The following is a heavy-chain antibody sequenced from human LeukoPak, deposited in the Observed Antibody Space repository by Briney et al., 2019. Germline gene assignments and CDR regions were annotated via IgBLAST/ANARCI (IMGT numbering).Heavy chain of an antibody. CDR2: INHSGST. CDR1: GGSFSGYY. J-gene: IGHJ1*01. Sequence: SETLSLTCAVYGGSFSGYYWSWIRQPPGKGLEWIGEINHSGSTNYNPSLKSRVTISVDTSKNQFSLKLSSVTAADTAVYYCARSYSGSFLYWGQGSLVTVSS. D-gene: IGHD1-26*01. CDR3: ARSYSGSFLY. V-gene: IGHV4-34*01.